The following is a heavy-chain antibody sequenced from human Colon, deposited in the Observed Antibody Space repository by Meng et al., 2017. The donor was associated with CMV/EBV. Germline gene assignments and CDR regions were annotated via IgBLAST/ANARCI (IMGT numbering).Heavy chain of an antibody. J-gene: IGHJ5*02. Sequence: SCAASRFTFSSYAMTWVRQAPGKGLEWVSAISAGGGSTFYADSVKGRYTISRDNSKNTLYLQMNSLRAEDTAVYYCAKAHYADPSWGQGTLVTVSS. D-gene: IGHD4-17*01. CDR1: RFTFSSYA. CDR2: ISAGGGST. V-gene: IGHV3-23*01. CDR3: AKAHYADPS.